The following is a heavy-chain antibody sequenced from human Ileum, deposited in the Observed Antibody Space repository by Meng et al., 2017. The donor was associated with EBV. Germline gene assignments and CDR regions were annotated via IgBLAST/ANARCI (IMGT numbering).Heavy chain of an antibody. CDR1: GYRFTAFG. D-gene: IGHD3-10*01. J-gene: IGHJ4*02. Sequence: QVQLLQSGAGVNKPGAAVKVSVKASGYRFTAFGISWVRQAPGQGPEWMGWITTYNGDTKYAQKFQGRVTMTRETSTNTAYMELTSLRSDDTAVYYCARTYYGSYGFDYWGQGTLVTVSS. CDR2: ITTYNGDT. V-gene: IGHV1-18*01. CDR3: ARTYYGSYGFDY.